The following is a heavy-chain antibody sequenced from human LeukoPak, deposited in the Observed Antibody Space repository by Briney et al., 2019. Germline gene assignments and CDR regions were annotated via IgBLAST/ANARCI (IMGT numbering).Heavy chain of an antibody. V-gene: IGHV3-23*01. D-gene: IGHD1-7*01. Sequence: GGSLRLSCAASGFTFSSYAMSWVRQAPGKGLEWVSAISGSGGSTYYADSVKGRFTISRDNSKNTLYLQMNSLRAEDTAVYYCARDRNYGGAFDIWGQGTMVTVSS. CDR3: ARDRNYGGAFDI. CDR1: GFTFSSYA. CDR2: ISGSGGST. J-gene: IGHJ3*02.